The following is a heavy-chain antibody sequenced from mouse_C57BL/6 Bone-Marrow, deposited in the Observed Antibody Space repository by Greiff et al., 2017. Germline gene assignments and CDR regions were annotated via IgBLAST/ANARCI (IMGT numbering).Heavy chain of an antibody. CDR1: GYTFTSYW. J-gene: IGHJ3*01. Sequence: QVQLQQPGAELVMPGASVKLSCKASGYTFTSYWMHWVKQRPGQGLEWIGEIDPSDSYTNYNQKFKGKSTLTVDKSSHTAYMQLSSLTSEDSAVYYCAREGDSYYSNWGFAYWGQGTLVTVSA. V-gene: IGHV1-69*01. D-gene: IGHD2-5*01. CDR3: AREGDSYYSNWGFAY. CDR2: IDPSDSYT.